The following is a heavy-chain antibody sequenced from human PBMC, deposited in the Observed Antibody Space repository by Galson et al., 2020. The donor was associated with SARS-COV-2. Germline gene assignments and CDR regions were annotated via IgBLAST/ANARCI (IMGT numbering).Heavy chain of an antibody. V-gene: IGHV3-53*01. Sequence: GGSLRLSRAASGFTVSSNYLSWVRQAPGKGLEWVSVTYPGGDTYYADSVKGRFTFSRDNSRNTLYLQMNSLRVEDTAVYHCARSVNLYGGDPFDYWGQGTLVTVSS. CDR2: TYPGGDT. CDR1: GFTVSSNY. J-gene: IGHJ4*02. CDR3: ARSVNLYGGDPFDY. D-gene: IGHD2-21*02.